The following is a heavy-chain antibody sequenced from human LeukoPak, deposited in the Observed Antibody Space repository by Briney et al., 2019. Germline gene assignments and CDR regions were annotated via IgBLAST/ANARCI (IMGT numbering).Heavy chain of an antibody. CDR1: GFTFSSYA. CDR2: ISGSGGST. D-gene: IGHD6-6*01. CDR3: AKNREYSKLLDY. Sequence: GGSLRLSCAASGFTFSSYAMSLVRRAPGKGLEWVSAISGSGGSTYYADSVKGRFTISRDNSKNTLYLQMNSLRAEDTAVYYCAKNREYSKLLDYWGQGTLVTVSS. V-gene: IGHV3-23*01. J-gene: IGHJ4*02.